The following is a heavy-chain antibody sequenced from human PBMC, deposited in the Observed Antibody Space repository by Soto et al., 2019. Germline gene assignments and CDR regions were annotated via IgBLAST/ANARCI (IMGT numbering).Heavy chain of an antibody. D-gene: IGHD2-2*01. V-gene: IGHV4-31*03. Sequence: QVQLQESGPGLVKPSQTLSLTCTVSGGSISSGGYYWSWIRQHPGKGLEWIGYIYYSGSTYYNPSLKSRVTISVDTSKNQFSLKLSSVTAADTAVYYCARSTTLWSDFVSYYYYGMDVWGQGTTVTVSS. CDR1: GGSISSGGYY. CDR2: IYYSGST. CDR3: ARSTTLWSDFVSYYYYGMDV. J-gene: IGHJ6*02.